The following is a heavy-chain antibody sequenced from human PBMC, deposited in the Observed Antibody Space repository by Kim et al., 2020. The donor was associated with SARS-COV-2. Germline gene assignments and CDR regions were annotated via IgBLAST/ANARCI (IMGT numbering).Heavy chain of an antibody. Sequence: GGSLRLSCAASGFTFSSYAMSWVRQAPGKGLEWVSAISGSGGSTYYADSVKGRFTISRDNSKNTLYLQMNSLRAEDTAVYYCAKGGYCSGGSCHVSPAWGMDVWGQGTTVTVSS. D-gene: IGHD2-15*01. V-gene: IGHV3-23*01. CDR2: ISGSGGST. J-gene: IGHJ6*02. CDR3: AKGGYCSGGSCHVSPAWGMDV. CDR1: GFTFSSYA.